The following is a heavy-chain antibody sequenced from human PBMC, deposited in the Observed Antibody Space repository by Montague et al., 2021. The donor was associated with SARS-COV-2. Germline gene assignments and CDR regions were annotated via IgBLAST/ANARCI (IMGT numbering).Heavy chain of an antibody. V-gene: IGHV4-59*13. CDR3: ARSGAVPMD. CDR2: FYHSGGT. J-gene: IGHJ4*02. D-gene: IGHD3-10*01. Sequence: SETLSLTCTVSGGSISSYFWSWIHQSPGKGLEWIGYFYHSGGTKYNPSLKSRVTISGDTSKNQFSLKLSSVTTADTAVYYCARSGAVPMDWGQGTLVTVSS. CDR1: GGSISSYF.